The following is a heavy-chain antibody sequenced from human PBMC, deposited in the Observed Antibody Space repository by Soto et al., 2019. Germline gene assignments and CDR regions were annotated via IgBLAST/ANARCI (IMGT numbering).Heavy chain of an antibody. CDR2: LIPIFGTA. V-gene: IGHV1-69*12. D-gene: IGHD2-15*01. CDR1: GGTFSSYG. CDR3: ARGEGYCSGGSCYSGDY. J-gene: IGHJ4*02. Sequence: QVQLVQSGAEVKKPGSSVKVSCKASGGTFSSYGISWVRQAPGQGLEWMGGLIPIFGTANYAQKFQGRVTITAGESTSTAYMELSSLRSEDTAVYYCARGEGYCSGGSCYSGDYWGQGTLVTVSS.